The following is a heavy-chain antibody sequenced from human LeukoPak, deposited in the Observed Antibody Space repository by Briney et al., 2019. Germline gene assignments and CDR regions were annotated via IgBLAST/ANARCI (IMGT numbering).Heavy chain of an antibody. CDR3: ARAPSEIGGYYPEYFRH. V-gene: IGHV3-74*01. Sequence: GGSLRLSCAASGFTFSSYWMHWVRQAPGKALVWVSRIKSDGSTNYADSVKGRFTISRDNAKNTVSLQMNSLRAEDTGVYYCARAPSEIGGYYPEYFRHWGQGILVTVSS. J-gene: IGHJ1*01. CDR1: GFTFSSYW. CDR2: IKSDGST. D-gene: IGHD3-22*01.